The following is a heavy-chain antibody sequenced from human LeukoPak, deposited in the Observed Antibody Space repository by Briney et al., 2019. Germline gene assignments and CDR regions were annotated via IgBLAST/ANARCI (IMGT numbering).Heavy chain of an antibody. CDR2: ISGSSTTI. D-gene: IGHD2-15*01. CDR1: GFTFSSYS. V-gene: IGHV3-48*02. Sequence: GGSLRLSCATSGFTFSSYSMNWVRQAPGKGLEWLSYISGSSTTIHYEDSVKGRFSISRDNAKNSVYLQMNSLRDEDTAVYFCARFRSGSSCLDSWGQGTLVTVSS. CDR3: ARFRSGSSCLDS. J-gene: IGHJ4*02.